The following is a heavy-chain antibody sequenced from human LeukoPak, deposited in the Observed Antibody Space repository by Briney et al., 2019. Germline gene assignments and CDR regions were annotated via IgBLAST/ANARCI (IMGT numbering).Heavy chain of an antibody. CDR2: IYTSGST. Sequence: SETLSLTCTVSGGSISSYYWSWIRQPAGKGLEWIGRIYTSGSTNYNPSLKSRVTMSVDTSKNQFSLKLSSVTAADTAVYYCARVGYAFWSGYYYFDYWGQGTLVTVSS. CDR1: GGSISSYY. CDR3: ARVGYAFWSGYYYFDY. V-gene: IGHV4-4*07. J-gene: IGHJ4*02. D-gene: IGHD3-3*01.